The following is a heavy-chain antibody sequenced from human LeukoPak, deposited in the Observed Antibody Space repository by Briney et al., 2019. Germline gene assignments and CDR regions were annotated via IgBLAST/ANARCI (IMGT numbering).Heavy chain of an antibody. CDR3: ARVGGYSGGYFYYFDY. CDR2: ISGYNGNT. D-gene: IGHD1-26*01. J-gene: IGHJ4*02. V-gene: IGHV1-18*01. Sequence: ASVKVSCKASDYTFTSYGISWVRQAPGQGLEWMGWISGYNGNTNYAQKLQGRVTMTTDTSTSTAYLELRSLRSDDTAVYYCARVGGYSGGYFYYFDYWGQGTLVTVSS. CDR1: DYTFTSYG.